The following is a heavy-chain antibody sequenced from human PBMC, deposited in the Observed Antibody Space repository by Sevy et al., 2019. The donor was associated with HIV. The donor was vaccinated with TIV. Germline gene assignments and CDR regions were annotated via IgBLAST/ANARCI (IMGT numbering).Heavy chain of an antibody. J-gene: IGHJ4*02. Sequence: GGSLRLSCAASGFIFSGYWMSWVRQAPGRGLEWVANIKQDGSEIYYGDSVKGRFTISRDNAKNSLYLQMNSLRVEDTGVYYCARDSPMTKDSWGQGTLVTVSS. D-gene: IGHD4-17*01. CDR3: ARDSPMTKDS. CDR2: IKQDGSEI. CDR1: GFIFSGYW. V-gene: IGHV3-7*01.